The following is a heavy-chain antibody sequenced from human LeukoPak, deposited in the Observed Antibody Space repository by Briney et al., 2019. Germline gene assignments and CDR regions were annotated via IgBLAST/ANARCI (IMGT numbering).Heavy chain of an antibody. CDR3: AKRDSSGSHGFDY. CDR1: GFTFSSYA. CDR2: ISGSGGST. Sequence: PGGSLRLSCAASGFTFSSYAMSWVRQAPGKGLEWVSAISGSGGSTYYADSVKGRFTISRDNSKNTLYLQMNSLRAEDTAVYYCAKRDSSGSHGFDYWGQRTLVTVSS. J-gene: IGHJ4*02. D-gene: IGHD6-19*01. V-gene: IGHV3-23*01.